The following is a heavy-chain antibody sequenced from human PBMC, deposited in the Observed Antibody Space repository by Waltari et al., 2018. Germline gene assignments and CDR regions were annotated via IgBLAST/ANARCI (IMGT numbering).Heavy chain of an antibody. CDR2: FYPEDGET. D-gene: IGHD5-12*01. Sequence: QVQLVQSGAEVKKPGASVKVSCTVSGYTLTELSMHWVRQAPGKGLEWMGGFYPEDGETSYAQKCQGRVTMTEDTSTDTAYMELSSLRSEDTAVYYCATGRRWLQLPGYWGQGTLVTVSS. CDR1: GYTLTELS. CDR3: ATGRRWLQLPGY. J-gene: IGHJ4*02. V-gene: IGHV1-24*01.